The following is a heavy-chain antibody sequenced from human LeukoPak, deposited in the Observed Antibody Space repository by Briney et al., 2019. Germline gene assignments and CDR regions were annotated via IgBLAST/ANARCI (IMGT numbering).Heavy chain of an antibody. J-gene: IGHJ3*02. CDR2: LTSTSSPI. CDR1: GFTFSSYS. CDR3: ARKLYGSGNYAFDI. D-gene: IGHD3-10*01. V-gene: IGHV3-48*02. Sequence: GGSLRLSCAASGFTFSSYSMNWVRQAPGKGLEWVAFLTSTSSPIYYADSVKGRFTISRDNAKNSLYLQMNSLRDEDTAAYYCARKLYGSGNYAFDIWGQGTMVTVSS.